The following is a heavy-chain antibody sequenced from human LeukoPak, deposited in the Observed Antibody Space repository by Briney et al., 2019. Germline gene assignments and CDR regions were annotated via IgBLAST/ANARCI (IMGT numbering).Heavy chain of an antibody. CDR1: GGSITNTNY. CDR3: ARGVTGGWYGDFQH. V-gene: IGHV4-4*02. CDR2: VNLQGST. Sequence: SETLSLTCGVSGGSITNTNYWTWVRQPPGKGLEWIGEVNLQGSTNYNPSLMGRVAISVDTSENHISLQLTSVTAADTAVYYCARGVTGGWYGDFQHWGQGTLVTVSS. J-gene: IGHJ1*01. D-gene: IGHD6-19*01.